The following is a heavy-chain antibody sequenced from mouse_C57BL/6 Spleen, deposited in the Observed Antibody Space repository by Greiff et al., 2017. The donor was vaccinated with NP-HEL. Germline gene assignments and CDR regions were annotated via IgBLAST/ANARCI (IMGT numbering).Heavy chain of an antibody. J-gene: IGHJ4*01. CDR3: AREGDYHYAMDY. CDR1: GFTFSSYA. Sequence: EVKLMESGGGLVKPGGSLKLSCAASGFTFSSYAMSWVRQTPEKRLEWVATISDGGSYTYYPDNVKGRFTISRDNAKNNLYLQMSHLKSEDTAMYYCAREGDYHYAMDYWGQGTSVTVSS. D-gene: IGHD2-4*01. V-gene: IGHV5-4*01. CDR2: ISDGGSYT.